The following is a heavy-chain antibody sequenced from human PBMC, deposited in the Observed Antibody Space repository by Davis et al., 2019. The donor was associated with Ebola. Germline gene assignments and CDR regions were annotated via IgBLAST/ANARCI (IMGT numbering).Heavy chain of an antibody. CDR2: IFWDDDK. D-gene: IGHD3-16*01. CDR1: GFSLSTTAVG. Sequence: SGPTLVKPTQSLTLTCTFSGFSLSTTAVGVGWIRQPPGKALEWLAIIFWDDDKRYSPSLRNRLTITKDPSKNQVVLTMTNMDPVDTGTYFCAHAVVWGGRIFDDWGQGTLVTVSS. V-gene: IGHV2-5*02. J-gene: IGHJ4*02. CDR3: AHAVVWGGRIFDD.